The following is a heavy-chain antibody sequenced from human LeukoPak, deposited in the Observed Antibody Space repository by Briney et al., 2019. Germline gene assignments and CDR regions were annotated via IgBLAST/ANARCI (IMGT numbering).Heavy chain of an antibody. Sequence: GESLKISCKASGYNFASYWIGWVRQMPGKGLEWMGIIYPGDSDTRYSPSFQGQVTISADKSISIAYLQWSGLKASDTAMYYCARLGATTRKQYFDYWGQGTLVTVSS. J-gene: IGHJ4*02. V-gene: IGHV5-51*01. CDR1: GYNFASYW. D-gene: IGHD1-1*01. CDR2: IYPGDSDT. CDR3: ARLGATTRKQYFDY.